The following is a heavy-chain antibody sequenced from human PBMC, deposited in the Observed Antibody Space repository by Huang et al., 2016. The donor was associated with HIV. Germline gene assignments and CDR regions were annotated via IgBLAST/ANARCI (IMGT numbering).Heavy chain of an antibody. CDR2: ISAYNGNT. D-gene: IGHD1-1*01. Sequence: QVALVQSGAEVKRPGASVRVSCKAAGYIFTKYGINWVRQAPGQGLEWMGGISAYNGNTNYAEKCQGRVTLTRDTSATTAYMELRDVTSADTAVYYCARDHWYPLQNWFDLWGQGTLVTVSS. CDR3: ARDHWYPLQNWFDL. CDR1: GYIFTKYG. V-gene: IGHV1-18*01. J-gene: IGHJ5*01.